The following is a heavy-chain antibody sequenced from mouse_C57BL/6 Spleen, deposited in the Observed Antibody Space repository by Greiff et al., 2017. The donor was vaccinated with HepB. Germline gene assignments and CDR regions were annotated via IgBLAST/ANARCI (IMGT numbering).Heavy chain of an antibody. Sequence: EVKLMESEGGLVQPGSSMKLSCTASGFTFSDYYMAWVRQVPEKGLEWVANINYDGSSTYYLDSLKSRFIISRDNAKNILYLQMSSLKSEDTATYYCARGHYYGSSYWFAYWGQGTLVTVSA. CDR3: ARGHYYGSSYWFAY. CDR1: GFTFSDYY. V-gene: IGHV5-16*01. J-gene: IGHJ3*01. D-gene: IGHD1-1*01. CDR2: INYDGSST.